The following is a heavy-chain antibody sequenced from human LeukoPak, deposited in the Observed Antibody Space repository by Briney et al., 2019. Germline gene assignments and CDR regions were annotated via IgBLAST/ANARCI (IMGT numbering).Heavy chain of an antibody. D-gene: IGHD2-15*01. CDR2: ISWNSGSI. J-gene: IGHJ4*02. CDR3: AKEASGESVVVVAATFDY. Sequence: GRSLRLSCVASGFTFDDYAMHWVRQAPGKGLEWVSGISWNSGSIGYADSVKGRFTISRDNAKNSLYLQMNSLRAEDTAVYYCAKEASGESVVVVAATFDYWGQGTLVTVSS. V-gene: IGHV3-9*01. CDR1: GFTFDDYA.